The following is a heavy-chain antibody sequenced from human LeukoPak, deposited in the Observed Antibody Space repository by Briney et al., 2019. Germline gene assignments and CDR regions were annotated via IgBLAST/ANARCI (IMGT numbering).Heavy chain of an antibody. Sequence: GGSLRLSCAASGFTFSSYAMSWVRQAPGKGLEWVSTINGGGDNTYYTDSVKGRFTISRDNSKNTLYLQMNSLRTEDTALYYCARDTRLGYCRSTSCYASWYDPWGQGTLVTVSS. V-gene: IGHV3-23*01. J-gene: IGHJ5*02. D-gene: IGHD2-2*01. CDR1: GFTFSSYA. CDR2: INGGGDNT. CDR3: ARDTRLGYCRSTSCYASWYDP.